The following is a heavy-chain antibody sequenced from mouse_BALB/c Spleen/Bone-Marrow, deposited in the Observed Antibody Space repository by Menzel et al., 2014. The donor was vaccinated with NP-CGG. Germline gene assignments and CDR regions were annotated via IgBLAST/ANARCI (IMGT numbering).Heavy chain of an antibody. CDR2: IYPGDGDT. CDR3: ARWYRDPHFAMDY. J-gene: IGHJ4*01. D-gene: IGHD2-14*01. CDR1: GYAFSSYW. V-gene: IGHV1-80*01. Sequence: QVQLQQSGAELVRPGSSVKISCKASGYAFSSYWMNWVKPRPGQGLEWIGQIYPGDGDTNYNGNFKDKATLTVDRSSSTAFMQLSSLTSEDSAVYFCARWYRDPHFAMDYWGPGTSVTVSS.